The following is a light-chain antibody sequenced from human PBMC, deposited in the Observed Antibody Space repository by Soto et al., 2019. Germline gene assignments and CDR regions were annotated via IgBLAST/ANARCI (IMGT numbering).Light chain of an antibody. Sequence: DIQLTQSPSSLSASVGDRVTINCRASQSIYTYLHWFQLKPGKGPKLLIFASSTLQSGVPSRFSGSGSGADFSLTISSLQPEDFATYYCQQSYSNTLSFGGGTRV. CDR3: QQSYSNTLS. J-gene: IGKJ4*01. CDR2: ASS. CDR1: QSIYTY. V-gene: IGKV1-39*01.